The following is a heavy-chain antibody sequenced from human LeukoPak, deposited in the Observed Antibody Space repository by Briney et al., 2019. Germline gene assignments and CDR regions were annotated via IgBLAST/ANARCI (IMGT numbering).Heavy chain of an antibody. Sequence: PSETLSLTCTVSGVSISSYCWGWIRQPPAKGLEWIWCMYYSGSPNYNPSLKSRVTISVDTSKNQFSLKLSSVTAADTAVYYCARHRGQLLWGDFDYWGQGTLVTVSS. CDR1: GVSISSYC. CDR3: ARHRGQLLWGDFDY. J-gene: IGHJ4*02. D-gene: IGHD2-2*01. CDR2: MYYSGSP. V-gene: IGHV4-59*08.